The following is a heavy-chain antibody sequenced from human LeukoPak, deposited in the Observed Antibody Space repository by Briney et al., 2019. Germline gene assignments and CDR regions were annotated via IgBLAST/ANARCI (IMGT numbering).Heavy chain of an antibody. CDR2: IIPIFGTA. J-gene: IGHJ4*02. CDR3: ARAPTYNWNLDY. Sequence: GASVKVSCKASGGTFTSYAISWVRQAPGQGLEWMGGIIPIFGTANYAQKFQGRVTITTDESTSTAYMELSSLRSEDTAVYYCARAPTYNWNLDYWGQGTLVTVSS. CDR1: GGTFTSYA. D-gene: IGHD1-20*01. V-gene: IGHV1-69*05.